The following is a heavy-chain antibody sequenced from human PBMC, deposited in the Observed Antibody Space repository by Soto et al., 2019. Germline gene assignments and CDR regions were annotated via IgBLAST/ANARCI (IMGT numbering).Heavy chain of an antibody. V-gene: IGHV1-69*01. CDR1: GGTFSSYA. J-gene: IGHJ4*02. CDR3: AREGYCSSTSCYRRYYFDY. Sequence: QVQLVQSGAEVKKPGSSVKVSCKASGGTFSSYAISWVRQAPRQGLEWMGGIIPIFGTANYAQKFQGRVTITADESTSTAYMELSSLRSEDTAVYYCAREGYCSSTSCYRRYYFDYWGQGTLVTVSS. CDR2: IIPIFGTA. D-gene: IGHD2-2*02.